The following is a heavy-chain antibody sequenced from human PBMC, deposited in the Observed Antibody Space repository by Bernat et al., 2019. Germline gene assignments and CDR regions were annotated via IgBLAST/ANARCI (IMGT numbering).Heavy chain of an antibody. Sequence: EVQLVESGGGLVQPGGSLRLSCAVSGFTFSSYWVTWVRQAPGKGPEWVANIKQDGSEKYYVDSVKGRFTISRDNAKNSLYLQMNSLRAEDTAVYYCARDGEAQGIYLDNWGQGTLVTVSS. CDR3: ARDGEAQGIYLDN. CDR1: GFTFSSYW. CDR2: IKQDGSEK. D-gene: IGHD2-21*01. V-gene: IGHV3-7*03. J-gene: IGHJ4*02.